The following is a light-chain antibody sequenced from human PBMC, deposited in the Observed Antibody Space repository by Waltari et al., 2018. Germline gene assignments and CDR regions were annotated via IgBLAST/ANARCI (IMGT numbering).Light chain of an antibody. J-gene: IGKJ1*01. CDR3: HQYDQTPWT. CDR2: GTS. V-gene: IGKV3-20*01. CDR1: RGVGASF. Sequence: ETVLTQSPVTLSLSPGETATLSCRASRGVGASFLAWYHQRPGQSPRLLIYGTSTRATGIPDRFSGDGSGTDFTLIIRRLEPEDLGVYFCHQYDQTPWTFGQGTTVE.